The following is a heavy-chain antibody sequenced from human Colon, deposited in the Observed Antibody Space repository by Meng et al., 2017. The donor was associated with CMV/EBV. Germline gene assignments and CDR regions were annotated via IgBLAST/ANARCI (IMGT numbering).Heavy chain of an antibody. Sequence: ASVTVSCKASGYTFSNYGMSWVRQAPGQGLEWLGWINADNGDTNYAQKVQDRVTMTTDTSTSTAYMELRSLRSDDTAVYYGARVIQSSGVVISPFNYWGQGTMVTSPQ. CDR2: INADNGDT. V-gene: IGHV1-18*01. CDR3: ARVIQSSGVVISPFNY. J-gene: IGHJ4*02. CDR1: GYTFSNYG. D-gene: IGHD3-3*01.